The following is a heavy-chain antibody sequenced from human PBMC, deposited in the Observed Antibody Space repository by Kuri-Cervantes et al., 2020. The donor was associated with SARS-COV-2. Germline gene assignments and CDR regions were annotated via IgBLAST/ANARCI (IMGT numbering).Heavy chain of an antibody. CDR3: ARDLVTRPY. J-gene: IGHJ4*02. CDR2: IIPIFGTA. V-gene: IGHV1-69*06. CDR1: GYTFTSYD. D-gene: IGHD2-21*02. Sequence: ASVKVSCKASGYTFTSYDINWVRQATGQGLEWMGGIIPIFGTANYAQKFQGRVTITADKSTSTAYMELSSLRSEDTAVYYCARDLVTRPYWGQGTLVTVSS.